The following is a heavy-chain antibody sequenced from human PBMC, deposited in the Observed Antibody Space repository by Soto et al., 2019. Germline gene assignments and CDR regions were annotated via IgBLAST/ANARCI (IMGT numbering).Heavy chain of an antibody. CDR3: ARDRGCSGGSCYGSFDY. CDR2: ISYDGSNK. Sequence: QVQLVESGGGVVQPGRSLRLSCAASGFTFSSYAMHWVRQAPGKGLEWVAVISYDGSNKYYADSVKGRFTISRDNSKNTLYLQMNSLRAEDTAVYYCARDRGCSGGSCYGSFDYWGQGTLVTVSS. J-gene: IGHJ4*02. CDR1: GFTFSSYA. D-gene: IGHD2-15*01. V-gene: IGHV3-30-3*01.